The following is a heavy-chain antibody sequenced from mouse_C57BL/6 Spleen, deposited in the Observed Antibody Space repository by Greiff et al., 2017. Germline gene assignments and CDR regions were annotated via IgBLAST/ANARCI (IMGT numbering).Heavy chain of an antibody. CDR2: ISSGSSTI. Sequence: EVHLVESGGGLVKPGGSLKLSCAASGFTFSDYGMHWVRQAPEKGLEWVAYISSGSSTIYYADTVKGRFTISRDNAKNTLFLQMTSLRSEDTAMYYCARPAAYYFDYWGQGTTLTVSS. V-gene: IGHV5-17*01. CDR1: GFTFSDYG. CDR3: ARPAAYYFDY. J-gene: IGHJ2*01.